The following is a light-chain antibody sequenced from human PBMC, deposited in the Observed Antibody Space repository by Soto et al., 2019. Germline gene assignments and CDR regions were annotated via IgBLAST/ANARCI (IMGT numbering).Light chain of an antibody. CDR1: QSVSSSY. J-gene: IGKJ2*01. CDR3: HQYHSPLQT. V-gene: IGKV3-20*01. CDR2: GAS. Sequence: EIVLTQSPGTLSLSPGERATLSCRASQSVSSSYLAWYQQKPGQAPRLLIYGASSMATGIPDRFSGSGSGTDFTLTISRLEPEDSAVYYCHQYHSPLQTFGQGTKVEIK.